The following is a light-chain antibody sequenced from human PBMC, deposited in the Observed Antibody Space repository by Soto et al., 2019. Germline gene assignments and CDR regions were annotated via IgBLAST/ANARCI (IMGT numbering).Light chain of an antibody. CDR2: GAS. CDR3: QQYHNWPPVT. Sequence: EIVMTQSPATLSVSPGERATLSCRASQSISRNLAWYQQKPGQAPRLLIYGASTRATGIPARFSGRGSGTEFSLTISSLQSEDFAVYYCQQYHNWPPVTFGGGTK. J-gene: IGKJ4*01. CDR1: QSISRN. V-gene: IGKV3-15*01.